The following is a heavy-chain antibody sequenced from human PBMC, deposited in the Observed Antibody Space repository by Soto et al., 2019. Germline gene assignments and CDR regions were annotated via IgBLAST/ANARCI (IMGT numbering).Heavy chain of an antibody. V-gene: IGHV3-30*03. CDR1: GFPFSSFG. J-gene: IGHJ6*02. CDR3: SRSRPTGRRDYYYYGMDV. CDR2: ISNDGSNQ. Sequence: GGSLRLSCFVSGFPFSSFGMHWVRQAPGKGLEWVSSISNDGSNQHYADSVKGRFTISRDNSKNTVYLQLNSLRGEDTAVYYCSRSRPTGRRDYYYYGMDVWGQGTPVTVS. D-gene: IGHD1-1*01.